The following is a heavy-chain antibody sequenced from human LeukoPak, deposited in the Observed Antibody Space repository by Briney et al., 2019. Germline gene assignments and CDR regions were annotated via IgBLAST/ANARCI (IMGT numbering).Heavy chain of an antibody. CDR3: ARGDWSGYYDLDY. D-gene: IGHD3-3*01. J-gene: IGHJ4*02. CDR2: MNPNSGNT. Sequence: GASVKVSCKASGYTLTSYDINWVRQATGQGLEWMGWMNPNSGNTGYAQKFQGRVTITRNTSISTAYMELSSLRSEDTAVYYCARGDWSGYYDLDYWGQGTLVTVSS. CDR1: GYTLTSYD. V-gene: IGHV1-8*03.